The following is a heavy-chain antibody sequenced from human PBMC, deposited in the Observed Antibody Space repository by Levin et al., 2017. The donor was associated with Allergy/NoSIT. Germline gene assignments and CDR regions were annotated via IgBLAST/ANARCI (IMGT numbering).Heavy chain of an antibody. D-gene: IGHD6-13*01. V-gene: IGHV5-51*01. CDR1: GYSFTNHW. CDR2: IYPGDSDT. J-gene: IGHJ4*02. Sequence: GESLKISCKGSGYSFTNHWIGWVRQMPGKGLEWMGIIYPGDSDTRYSPSFEGQVAISVDNSISTAYLQWSSLTASDTAMYYCAISGGSTWPFDYWGQGTLVSVSS. CDR3: AISGGSTWPFDY.